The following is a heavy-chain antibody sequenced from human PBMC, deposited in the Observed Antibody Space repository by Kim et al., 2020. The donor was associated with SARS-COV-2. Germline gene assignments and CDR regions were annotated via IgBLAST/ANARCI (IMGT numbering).Heavy chain of an antibody. D-gene: IGHD5-12*01. Sequence: SVKVSCKASGGTFSSYAISWVRQAPGQGLEWMGGIIPIFGTANYAQKFQGRVTITADESTSTAYMELSSLRSEDTAVYYCARVYSGYVRSRPDYFYYWGQGTLVTVSS. CDR2: IIPIFGTA. V-gene: IGHV1-69*13. J-gene: IGHJ4*02. CDR3: ARVYSGYVRSRPDYFYY. CDR1: GGTFSSYA.